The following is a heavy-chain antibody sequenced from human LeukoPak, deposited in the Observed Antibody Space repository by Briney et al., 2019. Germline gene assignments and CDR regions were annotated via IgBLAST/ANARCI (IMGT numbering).Heavy chain of an antibody. D-gene: IGHD4-17*01. V-gene: IGHV1-69*13. J-gene: IGHJ4*02. CDR2: ITPLFGTA. CDR1: GGTFIKYT. CDR3: ARDSGGTTGREYFDY. Sequence: ASVKVSCKASGGTFIKYTISWVRQRPGQGLEWMGGITPLFGTANYAQKFQGRVTITADESASTAYMELSSLRSEDTAVYYCARDSGGTTGREYFDYWGQGTLVTVSS.